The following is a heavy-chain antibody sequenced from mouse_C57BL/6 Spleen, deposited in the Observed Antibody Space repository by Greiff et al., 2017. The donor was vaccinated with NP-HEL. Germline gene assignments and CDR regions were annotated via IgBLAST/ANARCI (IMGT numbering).Heavy chain of an antibody. Sequence: ESGPGLVKPSQSLSLTCSVTGYSITSGYYWNWIRQFPGNKLEWMGYISYDGSNNYNPSLKNRISITRDTSKNQFFLKLNSVTTEDTATYYCARHDYYGSSWVYWGQGTTLTVSS. CDR1: GYSITSGYY. V-gene: IGHV3-6*01. D-gene: IGHD1-1*01. CDR3: ARHDYYGSSWVY. J-gene: IGHJ2*01. CDR2: ISYDGSN.